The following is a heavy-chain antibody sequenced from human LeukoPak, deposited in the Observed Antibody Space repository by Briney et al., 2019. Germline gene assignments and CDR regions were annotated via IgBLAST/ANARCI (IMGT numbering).Heavy chain of an antibody. CDR3: ARGRGTMVRGVIRKYYFDY. V-gene: IGHV1-8*01. CDR2: MNPNSGNT. J-gene: IGHJ4*02. Sequence: ASVKVSCKASGYTFTSYDINWVRQATGQGLEWMGWMNPNSGNTGYAQKFQGRVTMTRNTSISTAYMELSSLRSEDTAVYYCARGRGTMVRGVIRKYYFDYWGQGTLVTVSS. CDR1: GYTFTSYD. D-gene: IGHD3-10*01.